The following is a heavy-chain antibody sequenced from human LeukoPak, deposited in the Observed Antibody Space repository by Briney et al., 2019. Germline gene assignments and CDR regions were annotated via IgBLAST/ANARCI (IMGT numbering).Heavy chain of an antibody. J-gene: IGHJ5*01. CDR3: ARVEGVATFLNWFDS. Sequence: GASVKVSCKASGGTFSSYAISWVRQAPGQGLEWMGGIIPIFGTANYAQKFQGRVTITADESTSTAYMELSSLRSEDTAVYYCARVEGVATFLNWFDSWGQGTLVTVSS. CDR1: GGTFSSYA. D-gene: IGHD5-12*01. CDR2: IIPIFGTA. V-gene: IGHV1-69*13.